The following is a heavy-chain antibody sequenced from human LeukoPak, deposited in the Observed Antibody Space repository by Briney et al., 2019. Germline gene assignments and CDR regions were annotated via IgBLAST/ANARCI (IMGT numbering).Heavy chain of an antibody. CDR1: GGSFSGYY. J-gene: IGHJ4*02. CDR3: ARFSAFQYCSGGSCFTDDY. CDR2: INHSGST. D-gene: IGHD2-15*01. Sequence: SETLSLTCAVYGGSFSGYYWSWIRQPPGKGLEWIGEINHSGSTNYNPSLKSRVTISVDTSENQFSLKLSSVTAADTAVYYCARFSAFQYCSGGSCFTDDYWGQGTLVTVSS. V-gene: IGHV4-34*01.